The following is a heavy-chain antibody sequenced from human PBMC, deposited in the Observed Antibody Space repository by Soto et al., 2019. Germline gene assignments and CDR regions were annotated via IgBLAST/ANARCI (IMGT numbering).Heavy chain of an antibody. Sequence: PGGALRVSCAASGFTFSSYAMSWVRQAPGKGLEWVSAISGSGGSTYYADSVKGRFTISRDNSKNTLYLQMNSLRAEDTAVYYCANPAPDYDILTGYWWGMDVWGQGTTVPVSS. D-gene: IGHD3-9*01. CDR1: GFTFSSYA. V-gene: IGHV3-23*01. J-gene: IGHJ6*02. CDR2: ISGSGGST. CDR3: ANPAPDYDILTGYWWGMDV.